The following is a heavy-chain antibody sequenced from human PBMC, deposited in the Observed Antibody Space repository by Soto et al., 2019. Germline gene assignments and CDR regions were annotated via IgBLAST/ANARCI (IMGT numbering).Heavy chain of an antibody. CDR1: GISVSYGRCF. CDR2: ISNTGST. J-gene: IGHJ5*02. V-gene: IGHV4-61*01. D-gene: IGHD6-19*01. CDR3: ARDYSSDWFGH. Sequence: QVQLQESGPGLVKPSETLSLTCSVSGISVSYGRCFWNWIRQSPREGLEWIGHISNTGSTRYNPSLRSRVTISLDSSRNQFSLNMSSVTAADTAVYYCARDYSSDWFGHWGRGTLVTVSS.